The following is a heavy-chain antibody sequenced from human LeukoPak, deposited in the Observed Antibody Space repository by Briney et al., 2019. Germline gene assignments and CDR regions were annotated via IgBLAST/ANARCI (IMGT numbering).Heavy chain of an antibody. Sequence: GGSLRLSCAASGFTFSTYSLNWFRQAQGKGLEWVSSISSSSSYIYYTDSVKGRFTISRDNAKNSLYLQMNSLRAEDTAVYYCAKDPGSMVRGVLDYWGQGTLVTVSS. CDR1: GFTFSTYS. D-gene: IGHD3-10*01. CDR3: AKDPGSMVRGVLDY. CDR2: ISSSSSYI. J-gene: IGHJ4*02. V-gene: IGHV3-21*01.